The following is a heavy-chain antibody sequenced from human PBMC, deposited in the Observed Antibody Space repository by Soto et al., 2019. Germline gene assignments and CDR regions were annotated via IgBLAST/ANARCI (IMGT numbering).Heavy chain of an antibody. J-gene: IGHJ5*02. CDR1: GYTFTTYT. CDR3: ARGIATGQLDP. Sequence: QVQLVQSGAEVKKPGASVMLSCKASGYTFTTYTMNWVRQAPGQRLEWMGWINPVNGNTKSSQKFQDRVIITRDTSASTAYMEQRSLRSEDTAVYYCARGIATGQLDPWGQGTLVIVSS. CDR2: INPVNGNT. V-gene: IGHV1-3*01. D-gene: IGHD6-13*01.